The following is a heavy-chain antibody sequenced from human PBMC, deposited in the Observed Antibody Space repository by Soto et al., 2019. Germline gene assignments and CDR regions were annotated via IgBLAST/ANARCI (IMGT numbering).Heavy chain of an antibody. CDR1: GGSFSGYY. Sequence: QVQLQQWGAGLLKPSETLSLTCAVYGGSFSGYYWSWIRQPPGKGLEWIGEINHSGSTNYNPSLKSRVTISVDTSKNQFSLKLSSVTTANTAVYYCARFYYDRSGYYYFDAFDIWGQGTMVTVSS. D-gene: IGHD3-22*01. J-gene: IGHJ3*02. CDR2: INHSGST. CDR3: ARFYYDRSGYYYFDAFDI. V-gene: IGHV4-34*01.